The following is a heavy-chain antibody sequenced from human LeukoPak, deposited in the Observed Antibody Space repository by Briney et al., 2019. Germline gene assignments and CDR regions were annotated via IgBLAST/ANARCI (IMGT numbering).Heavy chain of an antibody. CDR1: GGSISTYY. D-gene: IGHD3-22*01. Sequence: SETLSLTCTVSGGSISTYYWSWIRQPPGKGLEWLGYIYDSGSTNYNPSLKSRVIISADTSKNQFSLKLSSVTAADTAVYYCAADYGYYYDSSGYYDYWGQGTVVTVSS. CDR2: IYDSGST. V-gene: IGHV4-59*08. CDR3: AADYGYYYDSSGYYDY. J-gene: IGHJ4*02.